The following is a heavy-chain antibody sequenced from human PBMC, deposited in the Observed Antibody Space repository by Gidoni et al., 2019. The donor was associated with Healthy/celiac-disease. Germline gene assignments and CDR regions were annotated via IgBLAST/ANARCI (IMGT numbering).Heavy chain of an antibody. V-gene: IGHV3-33*01. D-gene: IGHD3-10*01. J-gene: IGHJ5*02. CDR2: IWYDGSNK. Sequence: QVQLVESGGGVVQPGRSLRLSCAASGFTFSSYGMHWVRQAPGQGLEWVAVIWYDGSNKYYADSVKGRFTISRDNSKNTLYLQMNSLRAEDTAVYYCARDRYYGSGSYAPRFDPWGQGTLVTVSS. CDR3: ARDRYYGSGSYAPRFDP. CDR1: GFTFSSYG.